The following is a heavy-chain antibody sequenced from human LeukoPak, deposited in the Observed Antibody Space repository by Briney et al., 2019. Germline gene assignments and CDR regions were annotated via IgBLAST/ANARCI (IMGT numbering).Heavy chain of an antibody. CDR1: GFTFSSYG. CDR2: IWCDGSNK. Sequence: GGSLRLSCAASGFTFSSYGMHWVRQAPGKGLKWVAVIWCDGSNKYYADSVKGRFTISRDNSKNTLYLQMNSLRAEDTAVYYCARGNPRYDAFDIWGQGTMVTVSS. V-gene: IGHV3-33*01. J-gene: IGHJ3*02. CDR3: ARGNPRYDAFDI.